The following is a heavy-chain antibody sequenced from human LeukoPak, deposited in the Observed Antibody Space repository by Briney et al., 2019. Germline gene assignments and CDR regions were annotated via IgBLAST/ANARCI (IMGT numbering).Heavy chain of an antibody. V-gene: IGHV3-33*01. CDR3: AREHCSSTSCYRVGWFDP. CDR2: IWYDGSNK. D-gene: IGHD2-2*02. J-gene: IGHJ5*02. Sequence: GGSLRLSCAASGFTFSSYGMHGVRQAPGKGLEGVAVIWYDGSNKYYADSVKGRFTISRDNSKHTLYLQMNSLRDEDTAVYYCAREHCSSTSCYRVGWFDPWGQGTLVTVSS. CDR1: GFTFSSYG.